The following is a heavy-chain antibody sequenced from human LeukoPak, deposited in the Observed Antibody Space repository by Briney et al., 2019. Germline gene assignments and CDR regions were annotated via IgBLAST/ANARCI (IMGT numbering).Heavy chain of an antibody. V-gene: IGHV3-66*01. CDR2: IYSGGST. D-gene: IGHD1-26*01. CDR3: ARDDSSGSYGGSAFDI. J-gene: IGHJ3*02. Sequence: PGGSLRLSCAASGFTVSSNYMSWVRQAPEKGLEWVSVIYSGGSTYYADSVKGRFTISRDNSKNTLYLQMNSLRAEDTAVYYCARDDSSGSYGGSAFDIWGQGTMVTVSS. CDR1: GFTVSSNY.